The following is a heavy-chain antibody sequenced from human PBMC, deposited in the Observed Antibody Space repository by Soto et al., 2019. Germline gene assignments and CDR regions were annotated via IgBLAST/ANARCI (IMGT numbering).Heavy chain of an antibody. Sequence: GGSLRLSCAASGFTFSSYEMHWVRQAPGKGLEWVSYISSSGSTIYYADSVKGRFTISRDNAKNSLYLQMNSLRAEDTAVYYCARDQELVGAFDIWGQGTMVTVSS. CDR1: GFTFSSYE. CDR2: ISSSGSTI. D-gene: IGHD6-6*01. V-gene: IGHV3-48*03. CDR3: ARDQELVGAFDI. J-gene: IGHJ3*02.